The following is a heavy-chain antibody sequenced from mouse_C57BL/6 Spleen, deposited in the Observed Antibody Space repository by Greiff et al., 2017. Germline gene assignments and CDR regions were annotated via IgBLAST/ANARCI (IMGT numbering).Heavy chain of an antibody. J-gene: IGHJ2*01. Sequence: QVQLQQPGAELVKPGASVKLSCKASGYTFTSYWMQWVKQRPGQGLEWIGEIDPSDSYTNYNQKFKGKATLTVDTSSSTAYMQLSSLTSEDSAVYYCARNYGSSYVVCDYWGQNATLTVSS. CDR1: GYTFTSYW. CDR2: IDPSDSYT. V-gene: IGHV1-50*01. D-gene: IGHD1-1*01. CDR3: ARNYGSSYVVCDY.